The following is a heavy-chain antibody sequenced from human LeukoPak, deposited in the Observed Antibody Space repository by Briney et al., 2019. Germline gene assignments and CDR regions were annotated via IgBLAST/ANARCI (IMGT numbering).Heavy chain of an antibody. D-gene: IGHD3-10*01. CDR3: ARESECYYGSGSYECRWFDP. Sequence: SETLSLTCNVSGGSIRGYYWSWIRQPPGKGLEWIGYIYSSGSTNYNPSLKSRVTMSVDTSKNQFSLKVSSVTAADTAVYYCARESECYYGSGSYECRWFDPWGLGTLVTVSS. J-gene: IGHJ5*02. V-gene: IGHV4-59*12. CDR1: GGSIRGYY. CDR2: IYSSGST.